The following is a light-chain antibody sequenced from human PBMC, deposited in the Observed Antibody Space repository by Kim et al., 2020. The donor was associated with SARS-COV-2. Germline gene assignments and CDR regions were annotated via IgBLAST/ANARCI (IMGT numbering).Light chain of an antibody. J-gene: IGLJ3*02. V-gene: IGLV3-21*04. CDR1: NIESKS. Sequence: APGKTDRITCGGNNIESKSVHWYQQKPGQAPVLVIYYDSDRPSGIPERFSGSNSGNTATLTISRVEAGDEADYYCQVWDSSSDHPVFGGGTKVTVL. CDR2: YDS. CDR3: QVWDSSSDHPV.